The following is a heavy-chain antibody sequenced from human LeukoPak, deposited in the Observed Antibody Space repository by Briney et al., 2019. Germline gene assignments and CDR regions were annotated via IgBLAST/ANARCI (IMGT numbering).Heavy chain of an antibody. Sequence: GGSLRLSCAASGFTFSSYWMSWVRQAPGKGLEWVANIKQDGSEKYYVDSVKGRFTISRDNAKNSLYLQMNSLRAEDTAVYYCARGLRFLEWLPYFDYWGQGTLVTVSS. CDR3: ARGLRFLEWLPYFDY. D-gene: IGHD3-3*01. CDR1: GFTFSSYW. J-gene: IGHJ4*02. V-gene: IGHV3-7*01. CDR2: IKQDGSEK.